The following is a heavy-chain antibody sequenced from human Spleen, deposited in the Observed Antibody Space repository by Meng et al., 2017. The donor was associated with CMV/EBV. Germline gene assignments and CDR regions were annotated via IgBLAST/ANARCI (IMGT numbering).Heavy chain of an antibody. CDR3: ARVTNRGYCSSTSCYTPIDY. CDR1: GGSVSSGSYY. V-gene: IGHV4-61*03. D-gene: IGHD2-2*02. Sequence: SETLSLTCTVSGGSVSSGSYYWSWIRQPPGKGLEWIGYIYYSGSTKYNPSLKSRVTISVDMSKNHFSLKLNSVTAADAAVYYCARVTNRGYCSSTSCYTPIDYWGQGTLVTVSS. J-gene: IGHJ4*02. CDR2: IYYSGST.